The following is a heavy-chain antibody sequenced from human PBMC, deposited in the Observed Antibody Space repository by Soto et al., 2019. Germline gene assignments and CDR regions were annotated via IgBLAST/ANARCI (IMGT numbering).Heavy chain of an antibody. Sequence: SETLSLTCTVSGGSISSSSYYWGWIRQPPGKGLEWIENVYYGGSTYYNPSLKSRVTISVETSKSQFSLKLSSVTAADTAVYYCAGGDYYHSSGYYFYYYTMDVWGQGTTVTVSS. CDR3: AGGDYYHSSGYYFYYYTMDV. D-gene: IGHD3-22*01. CDR2: VYYGGST. CDR1: GGSISSSSYY. V-gene: IGHV4-39*01. J-gene: IGHJ6*02.